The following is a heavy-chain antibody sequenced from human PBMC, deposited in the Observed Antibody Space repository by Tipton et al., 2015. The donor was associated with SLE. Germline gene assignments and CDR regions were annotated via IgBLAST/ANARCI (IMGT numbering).Heavy chain of an antibody. CDR3: ARAADMDV. Sequence: TLSLTCTVSGYSISSGYYWGWIRQPPGKGLEWIGSIYHCGSTYYNPSLKSRVTISVDTSKNQFSLKLSSVTAADTAVYYCARAADMDVWGQGTTVTVSS. J-gene: IGHJ6*02. V-gene: IGHV4-38-2*02. CDR2: IYHCGST. CDR1: GYSISSGYY.